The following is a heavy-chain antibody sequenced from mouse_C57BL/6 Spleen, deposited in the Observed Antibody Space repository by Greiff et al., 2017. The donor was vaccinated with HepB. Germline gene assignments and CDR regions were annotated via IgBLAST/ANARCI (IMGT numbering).Heavy chain of an antibody. Sequence: VQLQESGAELVRPGASVTLSCKASGYTFTDYEMHWVKQTPVHGLEWIGAIDPETGGTAYNQKFKGKAILTADKSSSTAYMELRSLTSEDSAVYYCTRPLMDYWGQGTSVTVSS. CDR1: GYTFTDYE. J-gene: IGHJ4*01. CDR3: TRPLMDY. CDR2: IDPETGGT. V-gene: IGHV1-15*01.